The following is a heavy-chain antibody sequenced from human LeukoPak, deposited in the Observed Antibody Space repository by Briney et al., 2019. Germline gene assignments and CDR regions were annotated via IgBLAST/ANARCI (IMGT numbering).Heavy chain of an antibody. Sequence: PGGSLRLSCAASGFTFSSHAMSWVRQAPGKGLEWVSSISTSGVSTNYADSVKGRFTIPRDNSKSMVYLQMNSLRAEDTAVYYCAKNTSGTYLDYWGQGILVTVSS. CDR2: ISTSGVST. CDR3: AKNTSGTYLDY. J-gene: IGHJ4*02. CDR1: GFTFSSHA. D-gene: IGHD1-26*01. V-gene: IGHV3-23*01.